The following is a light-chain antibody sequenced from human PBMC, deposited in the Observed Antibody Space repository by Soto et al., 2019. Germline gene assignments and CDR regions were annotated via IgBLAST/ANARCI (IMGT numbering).Light chain of an antibody. CDR2: DVS. V-gene: IGKV1-5*01. J-gene: IGKJ1*01. CDR1: QSISSW. CDR3: QQYNTYWT. Sequence: DIQMTQSPSTLSGSVGGMFTITFRASQSISSWLAWYQQKPGKAPKLLIYDVSLLQSGLPSRFSGSGSGTEFILTISSLQPDDSATYYCQQYNTYWTFGPGTKVDIK.